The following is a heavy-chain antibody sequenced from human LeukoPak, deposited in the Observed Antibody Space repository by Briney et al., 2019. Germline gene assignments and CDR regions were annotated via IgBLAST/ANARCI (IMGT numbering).Heavy chain of an antibody. J-gene: IGHJ4*02. D-gene: IGHD3-22*01. CDR1: GYSISSGYY. CDR2: IYHSGST. Sequence: PSETLSPTCTVSGYSISSGYYWGWIRQPPGKGLEWIGSIYHSGSTYYNPSLKSRVTISVDTSKNQFPLKLSSVTAADTAVYYCARGTYDSSGYSYWGQGTLVTVSS. CDR3: ARGTYDSSGYSY. V-gene: IGHV4-38-2*02.